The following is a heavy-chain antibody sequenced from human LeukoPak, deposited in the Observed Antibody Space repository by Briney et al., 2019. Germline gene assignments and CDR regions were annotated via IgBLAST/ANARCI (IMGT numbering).Heavy chain of an antibody. Sequence: ASVKVSCKASGYTFSSSGIYWVRQVPGQGLEWMGWISTRNGETHYARRFQGRATMTTDTFASTVYIEVRSLTSDDTALYYCARESGSGSYFYFDYWGPGTLVTVSS. CDR1: GYTFSSSG. J-gene: IGHJ4*02. D-gene: IGHD3-10*01. CDR2: ISTRNGET. V-gene: IGHV1-18*01. CDR3: ARESGSGSYFYFDY.